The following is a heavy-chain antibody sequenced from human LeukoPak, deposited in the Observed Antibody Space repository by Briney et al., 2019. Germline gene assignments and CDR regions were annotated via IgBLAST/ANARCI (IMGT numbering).Heavy chain of an antibody. CDR2: IIPIFGTA. V-gene: IGHV1-69*01. J-gene: IGHJ6*02. CDR1: GGTFSSYA. CDR3: ARDLYCSSTSCYAGGYYYYGMDV. D-gene: IGHD2-2*01. Sequence: GSSVKVSCKASGGTFSSYAISWVRQAPGQGLEWMGGIIPIFGTANYAQKFQGRVTITADESTSTAYMELSSLRSEDTAVYYCARDLYCSSTSCYAGGYYYYGMDVWGQGTTVTVSS.